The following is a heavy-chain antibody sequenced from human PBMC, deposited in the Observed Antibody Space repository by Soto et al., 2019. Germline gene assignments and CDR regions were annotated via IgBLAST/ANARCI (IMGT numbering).Heavy chain of an antibody. CDR1: GGSFSGYY. D-gene: IGHD2-2*01. J-gene: IGHJ6*02. V-gene: IGHV4-34*01. Sequence: SETLSLTCAVYGGSFSGYYWSWIRQPPGKGLEWIGEINHSGSTNYNPSLKSRVTISVDKSKNHLSLMLTSVTAADTAVYYCTRMPYAYYAMDVWGRGTTVTVSS. CDR2: INHSGST. CDR3: TRMPYAYYAMDV.